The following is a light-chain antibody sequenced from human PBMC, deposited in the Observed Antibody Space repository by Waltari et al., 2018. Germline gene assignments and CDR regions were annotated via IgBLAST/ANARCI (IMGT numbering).Light chain of an antibody. CDR1: QSISRG. Sequence: DIQMTQSPSTLSASVGDRVTITCRASQSISRGLAWYQQKPGKAPKLLIYKASNLESGVPSTFSGRGSGTAFTLTISSLQPDDFATYYCQQYSTYSRTFGQGTKVEIK. CDR2: KAS. V-gene: IGKV1-5*03. CDR3: QQYSTYSRT. J-gene: IGKJ1*01.